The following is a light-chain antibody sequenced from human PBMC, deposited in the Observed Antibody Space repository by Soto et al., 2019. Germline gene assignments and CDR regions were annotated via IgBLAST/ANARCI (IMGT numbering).Light chain of an antibody. Sequence: EIVMTQSPATLSVSPGERATLSCRASQSVCSNLAWCQQKPGQAPRLLIYGASTRATGIPARFSGSGSGTEFTLTISSLQSEDFAVYYCQQYNNWPRTFGQGTKLEIK. CDR2: GAS. V-gene: IGKV3-15*01. CDR1: QSVCSN. CDR3: QQYNNWPRT. J-gene: IGKJ2*01.